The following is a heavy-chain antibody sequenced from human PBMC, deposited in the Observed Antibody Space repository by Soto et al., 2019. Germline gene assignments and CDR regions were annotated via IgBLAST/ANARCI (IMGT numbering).Heavy chain of an antibody. Sequence: SETLSLTCAVSGGSISSGGYSWSWIRQPPGKGREWIGYIYHSGSTYYNPSPKSRVTISVDRSKNQFSLKLSAVTAADTAVYYCARRNDYGYYFDYWGQGTLVTVSS. CDR2: IYHSGST. J-gene: IGHJ4*02. CDR1: GGSISSGGYS. D-gene: IGHD4-17*01. CDR3: ARRNDYGYYFDY. V-gene: IGHV4-30-2*01.